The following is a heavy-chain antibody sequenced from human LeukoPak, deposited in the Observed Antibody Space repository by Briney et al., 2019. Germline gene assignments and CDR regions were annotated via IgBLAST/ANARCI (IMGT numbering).Heavy chain of an antibody. CDR1: GGTFSSYA. Sequence: SVTVSCKASGGTFSSYAISWVRQAPGQGLEWMGRIIPILGIANYAQKFQGRVTITADKSTSTAYMELSSLRSEDTAVYYCARDDYGDQYYFDYWGQGTLVTVSS. V-gene: IGHV1-69*04. CDR3: ARDDYGDQYYFDY. J-gene: IGHJ4*02. CDR2: IIPILGIA. D-gene: IGHD4-17*01.